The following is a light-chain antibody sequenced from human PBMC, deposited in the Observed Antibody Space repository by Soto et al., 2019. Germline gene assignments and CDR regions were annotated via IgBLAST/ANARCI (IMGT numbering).Light chain of an antibody. CDR2: DAS. Sequence: EIVLTQSPATLSLSPGERATLSCRASQTVGIYLAWYQQKPGQAPRLLIYDASSRAAGIPARFSGSGSGTDFTLTISSPEPEDFAIYYCQHRSDWPWTFGQGTKVEI. J-gene: IGKJ1*01. V-gene: IGKV3-11*01. CDR3: QHRSDWPWT. CDR1: QTVGIY.